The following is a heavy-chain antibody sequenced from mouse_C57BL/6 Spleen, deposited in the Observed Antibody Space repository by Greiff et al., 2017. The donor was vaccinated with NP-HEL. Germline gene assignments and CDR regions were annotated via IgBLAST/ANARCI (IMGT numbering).Heavy chain of an antibody. V-gene: IGHV10-3*01. CDR2: IRSKSSNYAT. CDR3: VRESHAYGSSYPAY. Sequence: DVLLVESGGGLVQPKGSLKLSCAASGFTFNTYAMHWVRQAPGKGLEWVARIRSKSSNYATYYADSVKDRFTISRDDSQSMLDLQMNNLKTEDTAMYYCVRESHAYGSSYPAYWGQGTLVTVSA. CDR1: GFTFNTYA. J-gene: IGHJ3*01. D-gene: IGHD1-1*01.